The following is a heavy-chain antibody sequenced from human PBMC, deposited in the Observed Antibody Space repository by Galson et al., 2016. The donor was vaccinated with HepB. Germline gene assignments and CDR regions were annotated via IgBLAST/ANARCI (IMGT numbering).Heavy chain of an antibody. D-gene: IGHD2-2*01. Sequence: SLRLSCAASGFTFRSYAMHWVRQAPGKGLEWVAVISYDGSNKDYEDSLKGRFTISKDNSKNTLYLQMNGLRPDDTAVYYCAKGREDIVVDWGQGTLVTVSS. V-gene: IGHV3-30*18. CDR3: AKGREDIVVD. J-gene: IGHJ4*02. CDR2: ISYDGSNK. CDR1: GFTFRSYA.